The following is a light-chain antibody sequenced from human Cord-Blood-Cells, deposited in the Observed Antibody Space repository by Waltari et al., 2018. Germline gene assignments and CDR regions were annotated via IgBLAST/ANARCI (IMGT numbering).Light chain of an antibody. CDR3: CSYAGSYTYV. CDR2: DVS. CDR1: SSDVGGYNS. V-gene: IGLV2-11*01. J-gene: IGLJ1*01. Sequence: QSALTQPRSVSGSPGQSVPISCTGPSSDVGGYNSFSWYQQHPGKAPKLMIYDVSKRPSGVPDRFSGSKSGNTASLTISGLQAEDEADYYCCSYAGSYTYVFGTGTKVTVL.